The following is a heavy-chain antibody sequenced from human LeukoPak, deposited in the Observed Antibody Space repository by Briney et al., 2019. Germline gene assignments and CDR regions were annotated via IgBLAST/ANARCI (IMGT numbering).Heavy chain of an antibody. V-gene: IGHV3-21*01. D-gene: IGHD6-13*01. Sequence: GGSLRLSCAASGFTFSTYSMNWVRQAPGKGLEWVSSVSSGSTYIYYADSVKGRFTISRDNAKNSLYLQMNSLRAEDTAVYYCARAGNSSSWYEGYSNYWGQGTLVTVSS. CDR2: VSSGSTYI. CDR1: GFTFSTYS. CDR3: ARAGNSSSWYEGYSNY. J-gene: IGHJ4*02.